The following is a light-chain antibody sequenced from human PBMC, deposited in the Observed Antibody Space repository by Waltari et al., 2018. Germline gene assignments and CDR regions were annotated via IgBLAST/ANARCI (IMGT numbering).Light chain of an antibody. J-gene: IGKJ3*01. Sequence: DIVLTQSPGTLSLSPGDRATLSCRASQSVSSSFLVWYQQKPGQAPRLLIDGASNRATGIPDRFSGSGSGTDFTLTISRLEPEDFAVYYCQQYGTSPLFTFGPGTKVDIK. CDR3: QQYGTSPLFT. CDR1: QSVSSSF. CDR2: GAS. V-gene: IGKV3-20*01.